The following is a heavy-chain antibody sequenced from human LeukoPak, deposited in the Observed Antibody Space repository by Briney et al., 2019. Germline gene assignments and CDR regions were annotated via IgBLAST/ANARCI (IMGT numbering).Heavy chain of an antibody. Sequence: LRLSCAASGFTFSDFHMSWIRQPPGKGLEWIGYIYYSGSTYYNPSLKSRVTISVDTSKNQFSLKLSSVTAADAAVYYCASSRVSMVRGVFDYWGQGTLVTVSS. D-gene: IGHD3-10*01. CDR2: IYYSGST. J-gene: IGHJ4*02. V-gene: IGHV4-30-4*01. CDR1: GFTFSDFH. CDR3: ASSRVSMVRGVFDY.